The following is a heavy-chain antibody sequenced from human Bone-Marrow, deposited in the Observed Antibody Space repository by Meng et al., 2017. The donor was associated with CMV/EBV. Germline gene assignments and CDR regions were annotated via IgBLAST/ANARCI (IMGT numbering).Heavy chain of an antibody. CDR3: ARGVAESLGWEMGY. CDR2: IDSDGIDI. CDR1: GFALRRYW. D-gene: IGHD1-26*01. Sequence: VHVAAAGGGLVQPGRSLTLPCSVSGFALRRYWMHWVRQAPVKGLEWVSRIDSDGIDITYADSVRGLFTISRDDAKNTLYLQMNSLRVEDTAVYYCARGVAESLGWEMGYWGQGTLVTVSS. V-gene: IGHV3-74*03. J-gene: IGHJ4*02.